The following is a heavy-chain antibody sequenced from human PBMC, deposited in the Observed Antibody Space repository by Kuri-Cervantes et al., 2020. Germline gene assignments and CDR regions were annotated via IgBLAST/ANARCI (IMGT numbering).Heavy chain of an antibody. V-gene: IGHV4-59*12. D-gene: IGHD5-24*01. CDR3: ARAVATIFPELFD. CDR2: IYYSGST. J-gene: IGHJ4*02. Sequence: GSLRLSCTVSGGSISSYYWSWIRQPPGKGLEWIGYIYYSGSTYYNPSLKSRVTISVDTSKNQFSLRLSSVTAADTAVYYCARAVATIFPELFDWGQGTLVTVSS. CDR1: GGSISSYY.